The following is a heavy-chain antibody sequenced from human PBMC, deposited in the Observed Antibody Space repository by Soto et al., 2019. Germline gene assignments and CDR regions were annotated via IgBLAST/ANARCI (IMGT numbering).Heavy chain of an antibody. Sequence: ASVKVSCKASGGTFSSYAISWVRQAPGQGLEWMGGIIPIFGTANYAQKFQGRVTITADESTSTAYMELSSLRSEDTAVYYCARAFSRSWPHAHFDYWGQGTLVTVSS. CDR2: IIPIFGTA. V-gene: IGHV1-69*13. J-gene: IGHJ4*02. D-gene: IGHD6-13*01. CDR3: ARAFSRSWPHAHFDY. CDR1: GGTFSSYA.